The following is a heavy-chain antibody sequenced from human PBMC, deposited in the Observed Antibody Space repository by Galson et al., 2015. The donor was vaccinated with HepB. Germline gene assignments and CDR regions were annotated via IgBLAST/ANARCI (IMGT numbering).Heavy chain of an antibody. Sequence: SLRLSCAASGFTFSSYSMNWVRQAPGKGLEWVSSISSSSSYIYYADSVKGRFTISRDNAKNSLYLQMNSLRAEDTAVYYCARGVCSTHNWFDPWGQGTLVTVPS. J-gene: IGHJ5*02. CDR1: GFTFSSYS. V-gene: IGHV3-21*01. D-gene: IGHD2-2*01. CDR3: ARGVCSTHNWFDP. CDR2: ISSSSSYI.